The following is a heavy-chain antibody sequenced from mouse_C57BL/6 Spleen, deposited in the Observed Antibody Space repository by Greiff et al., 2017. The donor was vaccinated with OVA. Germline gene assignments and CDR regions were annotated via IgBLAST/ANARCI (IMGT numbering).Heavy chain of an antibody. CDR1: GFSLTSYG. CDR3: ASYYGSSSAWFAY. J-gene: IGHJ3*01. D-gene: IGHD1-1*01. CDR2: IWGVGST. Sequence: VKLMESGPGLVAPSQSLSITCTVSGFSLTSYGVDWVRQSPGKGLEWLGVIWGVGSTNYNSALKSRLSISKDNSKSQVFLKMNSLQTDDAAMYYCASYYGSSSAWFAYWGQGTLVTVSA. V-gene: IGHV2-6*01.